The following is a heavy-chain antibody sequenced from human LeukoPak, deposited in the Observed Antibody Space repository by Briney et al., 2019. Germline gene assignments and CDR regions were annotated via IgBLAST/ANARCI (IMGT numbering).Heavy chain of an antibody. CDR3: ARDGLVWFGELYYFDY. Sequence: GGSLRLSCAASGFTFSSYSMNWVRQAPGKGLWCVSSISSSSSYIYYADSVKGRFTISRDNAKNSLYLQMNSLRAEDTAVYYCARDGLVWFGELYYFDYWGQGTLVTGSS. CDR2: ISSSSSYI. V-gene: IGHV3-21*01. D-gene: IGHD3-10*01. CDR1: GFTFSSYS. J-gene: IGHJ4*02.